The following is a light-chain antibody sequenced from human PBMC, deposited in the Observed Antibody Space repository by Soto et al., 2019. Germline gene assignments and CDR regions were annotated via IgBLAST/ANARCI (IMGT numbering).Light chain of an antibody. J-gene: IGKJ5*01. CDR3: QHSSSSPIT. CDR2: KAS. Sequence: DIQMTQSPSTLSASVGDRVTITCRASKSISSWFAWHQQKPGKAPKILIYKASSLESGVPSRFSGFGSGTTFYLDISSLQPDDFVTYSCQHSSSSPITFVQETRLEI. V-gene: IGKV1-5*03. CDR1: KSISSW.